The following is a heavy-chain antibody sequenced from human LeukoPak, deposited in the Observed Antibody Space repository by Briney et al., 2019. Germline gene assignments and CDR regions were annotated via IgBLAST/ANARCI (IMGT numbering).Heavy chain of an antibody. CDR3: AGTIFGVVMVNDAFDI. CDR1: GGSISSDY. Sequence: SETLSLTCTVSGGSISSDYWSWIRQPPGKGLEWIGYIYYSGSTNYNPSLESRVTISIDTSKNQFSLKLSSVTAADTAVYYCAGTIFGVVMVNDAFDIWGQGTMVTVSS. J-gene: IGHJ3*02. V-gene: IGHV4-59*08. CDR2: IYYSGST. D-gene: IGHD3-3*01.